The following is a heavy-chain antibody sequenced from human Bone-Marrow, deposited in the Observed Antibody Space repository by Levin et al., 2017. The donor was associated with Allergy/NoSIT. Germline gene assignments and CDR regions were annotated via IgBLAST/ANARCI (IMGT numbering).Heavy chain of an antibody. D-gene: IGHD3-10*01. V-gene: IGHV3-33*01. CDR2: IWYDENKK. Sequence: GGSLRLSCVASGLTFRNYAMHWVRQAPGKGLEWVAVIWYDENKKHYADSVKGRFTVSRDNSNDSLYLQMNNLRVEDTAVYHCARGGYYSEGGAEYFHRWGQGTLVTVSS. CDR3: ARGGYYSEGGAEYFHR. J-gene: IGHJ1*01. CDR1: GLTFRNYA.